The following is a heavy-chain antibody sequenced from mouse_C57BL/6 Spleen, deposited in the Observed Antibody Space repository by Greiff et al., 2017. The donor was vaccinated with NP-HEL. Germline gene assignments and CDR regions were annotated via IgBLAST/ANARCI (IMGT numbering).Heavy chain of an antibody. D-gene: IGHD1-1*01. CDR2: INPSSGYT. J-gene: IGHJ2*01. Sequence: VQLQESGAELAKPGASVKLSCKASGYTFTSYWMHWVKQRPGQGLEWIGYINPSSGYTKYNQKFKDKATLTADKSSSTAYMQRRSLTYEDSAVYYCASSITTVHFDYWGQGTTLTVSS. CDR1: GYTFTSYW. V-gene: IGHV1-7*01. CDR3: ASSITTVHFDY.